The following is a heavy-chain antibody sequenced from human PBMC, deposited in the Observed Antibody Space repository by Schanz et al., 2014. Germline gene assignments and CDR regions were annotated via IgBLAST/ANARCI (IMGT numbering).Heavy chain of an antibody. D-gene: IGHD1-26*01. CDR1: GFSFNNYW. Sequence: EVQLVESGGGLVQPGGSLRLSCAASGFSFNNYWMTWFRQAPGKGLEWVANIIHDGSEKFYVDSVKGRFTISRDNAKNSLYLQMNSLRAEDTAVYYCAKDYSGSYYAYWGQGTLVTVSS. V-gene: IGHV3-7*01. J-gene: IGHJ4*02. CDR3: AKDYSGSYYAY. CDR2: IIHDGSEK.